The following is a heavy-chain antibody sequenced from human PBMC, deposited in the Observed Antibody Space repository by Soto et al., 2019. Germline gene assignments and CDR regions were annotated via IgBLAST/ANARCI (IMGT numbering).Heavy chain of an antibody. J-gene: IGHJ4*02. CDR1: GFTFSSYS. CDR2: ISSSSSYI. D-gene: IGHD6-13*01. V-gene: IGHV3-21*01. Sequence: GGSLRLSCAASGFTFSSYSMNWVRHSPGKVLEWVSSISSSSSYIYYADSVKGRFTISRDNAKNSLYLQMNSLRAEDTAVYYCASYPTKAAADYWGQGTLVTVSS. CDR3: ASYPTKAAADY.